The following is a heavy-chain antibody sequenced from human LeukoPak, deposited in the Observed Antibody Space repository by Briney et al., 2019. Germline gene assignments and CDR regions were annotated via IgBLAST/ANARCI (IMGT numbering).Heavy chain of an antibody. D-gene: IGHD4-23*01. V-gene: IGHV3-53*01. CDR3: ARRGDGGRSFDY. Sequence: PGGSLRLSCAASGFTVSTTYMSWVRQAPGKGLEWVSLIYVGGRTYYADSVKGRFTISRDNSKNTLYLQVNSLRAEDTAVYYCARRGDGGRSFDYWGQGTLVTVSS. CDR1: GFTVSTTY. CDR2: IYVGGRT. J-gene: IGHJ4*02.